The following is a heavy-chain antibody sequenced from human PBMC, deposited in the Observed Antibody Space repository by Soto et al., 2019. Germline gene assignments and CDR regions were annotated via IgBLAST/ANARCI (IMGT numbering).Heavy chain of an antibody. CDR2: ISAYNGNT. J-gene: IGHJ4*02. D-gene: IGHD3-10*01. CDR3: ARVGSAYYGSGSYPIDY. V-gene: IGHV1-18*01. Sequence: ASVKVSCKASGYTFTSYGISWVRQAPGQGLEWMGWISAYNGNTNYAQKLQGRVTMTTDTSTSTAYMELRSLRSDDTAVYYCARVGSAYYGSGSYPIDYWGQGTLVTVSS. CDR1: GYTFTSYG.